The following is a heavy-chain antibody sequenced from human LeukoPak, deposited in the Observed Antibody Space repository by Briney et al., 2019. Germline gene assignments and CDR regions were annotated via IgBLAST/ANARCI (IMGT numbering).Heavy chain of an antibody. D-gene: IGHD3-22*01. CDR2: INPSGGSA. J-gene: IGHJ4*02. Sequence: PGASVNVSCKASGYTFTNYYIHWVRQAPGQGLEWMGIINPSGGSASYAQMFQGRVTMTRDTSTSTVYMELSSLRSEDTAVYYCARHSMDFAYDGGGYHYWGQGTLITVSS. CDR3: ARHSMDFAYDGGGYHY. CDR1: GYTFTNYY. V-gene: IGHV1-46*01.